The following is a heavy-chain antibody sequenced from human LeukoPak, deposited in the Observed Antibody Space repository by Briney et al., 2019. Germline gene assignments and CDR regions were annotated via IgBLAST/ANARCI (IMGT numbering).Heavy chain of an antibody. J-gene: IGHJ5*02. Sequence: ASVKVSCKASGYTFTSYGISWVLQAPGQGLEWMGWISAYNGNTNYAQKLQGRVTMTTDTSTSTAYMALRSLRSDDTAVYYCARAAVANWFDPWGQGTLVTVSS. CDR1: GYTFTSYG. CDR2: ISAYNGNT. V-gene: IGHV1-18*01. D-gene: IGHD6-19*01. CDR3: ARAAVANWFDP.